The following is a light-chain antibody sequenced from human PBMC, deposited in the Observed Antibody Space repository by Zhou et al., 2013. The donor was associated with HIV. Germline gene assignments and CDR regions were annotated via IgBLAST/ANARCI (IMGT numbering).Light chain of an antibody. CDR2: GAS. CDR3: QQYGISPRT. CDR1: QSVTSSY. Sequence: EILMTQSPATLSVSPGERATLSCRASQSVTSSYLAWYQQKPGQSPRLLIYGASGRATGIPDRFSGSGSGTDFTLTISRLEPEDFAVYYCQQYGISPRTFGQGTKV. V-gene: IGKV3-20*01. J-gene: IGKJ1*01.